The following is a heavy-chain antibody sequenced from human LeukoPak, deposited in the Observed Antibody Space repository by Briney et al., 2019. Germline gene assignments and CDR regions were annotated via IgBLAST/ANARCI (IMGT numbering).Heavy chain of an antibody. Sequence: GRSLRLSCAASGFTFSSYSMHWVRQPPGKGIEWVAVISYDESNKYYAVSVKGRSTIARDNSKNTLYLQMNSLRAEDTAVYYCARASSTSKMDVWVKGTTVTVSS. D-gene: IGHD2-2*01. CDR1: GFTFSSYS. V-gene: IGHV3-30*01. CDR3: ARASSTSKMDV. CDR2: ISYDESNK. J-gene: IGHJ6*04.